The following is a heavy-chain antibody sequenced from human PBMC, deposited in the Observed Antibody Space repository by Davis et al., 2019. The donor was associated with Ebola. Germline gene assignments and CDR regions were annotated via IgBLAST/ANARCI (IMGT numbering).Heavy chain of an antibody. CDR2: IYYSGST. D-gene: IGHD6-13*01. V-gene: IGHV4-59*12. Sequence: PSETLSLTCTVSGGSISSYYWSWIRQPPGKGLEWIGYIYYSGSTNYNPSLKSRVTISVDTSKNQFSLKLSSVTAADTAVYYCARQHGYYYYYGMDVWGQGTTVTVSS. J-gene: IGHJ6*02. CDR1: GGSISSYY. CDR3: ARQHGYYYYYGMDV.